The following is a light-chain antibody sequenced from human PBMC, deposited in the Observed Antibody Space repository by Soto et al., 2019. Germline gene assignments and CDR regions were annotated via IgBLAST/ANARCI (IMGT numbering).Light chain of an antibody. CDR2: GAS. Sequence: EIVLTQSPGTLSLSPGERATLSCRASQSVSSSYLAWYQQKPGQAPRLLIYGASSRATGIPDRFSGSGSGTDFSLTINRLEPEDFAVYFCQQYGSSPITFGQGTRLEIK. J-gene: IGKJ5*01. V-gene: IGKV3-20*01. CDR3: QQYGSSPIT. CDR1: QSVSSSY.